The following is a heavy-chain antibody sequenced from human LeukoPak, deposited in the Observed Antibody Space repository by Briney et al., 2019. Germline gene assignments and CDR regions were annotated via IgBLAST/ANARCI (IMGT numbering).Heavy chain of an antibody. CDR2: ISYTGTYI. Sequence: GGSLRLSCAASAFSLNAYNMNWVRQAPGKGLEWVSSISYTGTYIYYADSVKGRFTISRDNAKNSLYLQMNSLRAEDTAVYYCARGGSSSWYQLDYWGQGTLVTVSS. CDR3: ARGGSSSWYQLDY. D-gene: IGHD6-13*01. CDR1: AFSLNAYN. V-gene: IGHV3-21*01. J-gene: IGHJ4*02.